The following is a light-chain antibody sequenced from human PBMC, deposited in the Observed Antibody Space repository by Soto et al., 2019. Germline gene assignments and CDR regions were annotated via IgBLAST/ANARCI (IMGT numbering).Light chain of an antibody. CDR1: QSISSY. V-gene: IGKV1-39*01. CDR3: QQTNTSPLT. J-gene: IGKJ1*01. CDR2: TTS. Sequence: DIQMTQSPSSLSASVGDRVTITCRASQSISSYLNWYQQKPGQAPQLLIHTTSTLQSGAPSRFSGSGSGTDYTLTINSLQPEDFATYYCQQTNTSPLTFGQGTKVDIK.